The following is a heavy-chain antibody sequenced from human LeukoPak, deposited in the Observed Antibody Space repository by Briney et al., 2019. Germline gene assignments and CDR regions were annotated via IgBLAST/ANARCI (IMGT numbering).Heavy chain of an antibody. CDR3: AKDRAGREGFDY. Sequence: GGSLRLSCAASGFTFSSYAMSWDRQAPGKGLEWVSAISGSGGSTYYADSVKGRFTISRDNSKNTLYLQMNSLRAEDTAVYYCAKDRAGREGFDYWGQGTLVTVSS. CDR1: GFTFSSYA. D-gene: IGHD1-26*01. CDR2: ISGSGGST. J-gene: IGHJ4*02. V-gene: IGHV3-23*01.